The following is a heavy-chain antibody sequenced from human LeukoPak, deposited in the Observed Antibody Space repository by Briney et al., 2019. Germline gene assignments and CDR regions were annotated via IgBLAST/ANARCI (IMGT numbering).Heavy chain of an antibody. CDR3: ARWGYQLLSWRQDDWFDR. CDR2: ISYSVST. D-gene: IGHD2-2*01. CDR1: GGSIRSYS. J-gene: IGHJ5*02. V-gene: IGHV4-59*13. Sequence: SETLSLTRTVSGGSIRSYSWSCIRQPPGEGLGWIGYISYSVSTKHNPYLKSRLTISVDTSKNQFSLKLSSVTAADTAVYYCARWGYQLLSWRQDDWFDRWGQGTLVTVSS.